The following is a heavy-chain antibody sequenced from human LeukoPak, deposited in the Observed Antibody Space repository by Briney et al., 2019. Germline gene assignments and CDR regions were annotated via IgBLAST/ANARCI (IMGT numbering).Heavy chain of an antibody. V-gene: IGHV3-11*06. J-gene: IGHJ5*02. CDR1: GFTFSDYY. CDR3: ARVGWTYYGSGNNWFDP. Sequence: GGSLRLSCAASGFTFSDYYMSWIRQAPGKGLEWVSYISSSSSYTNYADSVKGRFTISRDNAKNSLHLQMNSLRAEDTAVYYCARVGWTYYGSGNNWFDPWGQGTLVTVSS. D-gene: IGHD3-10*01. CDR2: ISSSSSYT.